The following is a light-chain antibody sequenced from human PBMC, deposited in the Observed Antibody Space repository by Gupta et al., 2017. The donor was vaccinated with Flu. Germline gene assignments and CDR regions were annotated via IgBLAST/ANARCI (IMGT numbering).Light chain of an antibody. CDR2: DAS. J-gene: IGKJ2*01. CDR3: QQRSNWNT. CDR1: QSVSSY. Sequence: SPANLSLSQGERATRSCRASQSVSSYLEWYQQKPGQAPRLIIYDASNRAIGSPDRFSGSGYGKDFTLTSSRRDPEDFAVYYWQQRSNWNTFGQGTKVEIK. V-gene: IGKV3-11*01.